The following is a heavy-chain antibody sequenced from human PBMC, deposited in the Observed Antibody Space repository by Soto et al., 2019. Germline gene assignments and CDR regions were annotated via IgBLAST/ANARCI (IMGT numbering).Heavy chain of an antibody. J-gene: IGHJ6*03. Sequence: SETLSLTCAVYGGSFSGYYWSWIRQPPGKGLEWIGEINHSGSTNYNPSLKSRVTISVDTSKNQFSLKLSSVTAADTAVYYCARGRSSSRSNYYYYMDVWGKGTTVTVSS. CDR2: INHSGST. CDR3: ARGRSSSRSNYYYYMDV. CDR1: GGSFSGYY. V-gene: IGHV4-34*01.